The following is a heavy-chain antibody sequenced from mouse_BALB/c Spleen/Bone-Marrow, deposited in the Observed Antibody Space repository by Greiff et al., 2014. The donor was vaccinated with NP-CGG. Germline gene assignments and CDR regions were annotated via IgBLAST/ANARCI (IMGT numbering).Heavy chain of an antibody. CDR3: KRGGVYYDYDGAWFDN. CDR1: GYTFTGYW. D-gene: IGHD2-4*01. CDR2: IYPGSGST. V-gene: IGHV1S22*01. J-gene: IGHJ3*01. Sequence: LQQSGSELVRPGASVKLSCKASGYTFTGYWMHWVKQRPGQGLEWFGYIYPGSGSTNYDEKFKSKATLTVDTSSSTAYMRLSSLTSEDSAVSYGKRGGVYYDYDGAWFDNWGQGTLVTVSA.